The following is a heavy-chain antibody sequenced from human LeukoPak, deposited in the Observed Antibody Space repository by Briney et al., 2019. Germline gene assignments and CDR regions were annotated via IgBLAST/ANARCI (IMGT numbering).Heavy chain of an antibody. D-gene: IGHD3-22*01. CDR3: ARDLGRVVTTPHFDY. J-gene: IGHJ4*02. Sequence: GRSLRLSCAASGFTFSSYGMHWVRQAPGKGLEWVAVIWYDGSNKYYADSVKGRFTISRDNSTNTLYLQMNSLRAEDTAVYYCARDLGRVVTTPHFDYWGQGTLVTVSS. CDR1: GFTFSSYG. CDR2: IWYDGSNK. V-gene: IGHV3-33*01.